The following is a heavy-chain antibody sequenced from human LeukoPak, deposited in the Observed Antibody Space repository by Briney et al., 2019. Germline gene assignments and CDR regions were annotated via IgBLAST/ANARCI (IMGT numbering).Heavy chain of an antibody. V-gene: IGHV4-39*01. CDR3: ARHDPDVGAC. Sequence: SGTLSLTCTVSGGSISSSSYYWGWIRQPPGKGLEWIGSIYYSGSTYYNPSLKSRVTISVDTSKNQFSLKLSSVTAADTAVYYCARHDPDVGACWGQGTLVTVSS. D-gene: IGHD1-26*01. CDR2: IYYSGST. J-gene: IGHJ4*02. CDR1: GGSISSSSYY.